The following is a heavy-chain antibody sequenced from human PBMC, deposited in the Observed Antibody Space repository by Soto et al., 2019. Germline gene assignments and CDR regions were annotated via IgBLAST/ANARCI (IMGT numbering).Heavy chain of an antibody. D-gene: IGHD1-26*01. Sequence: SLKVSCKASGFTCTSSAVQWVLQARGQRLEWIGWIVVGSGNTNYAQKFQERVTITRDMSTSTAYMELSSLRSEDTAVYYCAAGRVVWELSNFDYWGQGTLFTVSS. CDR1: GFTCTSSA. CDR3: AAGRVVWELSNFDY. CDR2: IVVGSGNT. J-gene: IGHJ4*02. V-gene: IGHV1-58*01.